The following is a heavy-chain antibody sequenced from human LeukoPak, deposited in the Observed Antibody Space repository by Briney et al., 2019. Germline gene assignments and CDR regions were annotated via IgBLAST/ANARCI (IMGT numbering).Heavy chain of an antibody. V-gene: IGHV3-9*01. D-gene: IGHD1-1*01. CDR1: GFTFDDYA. CDR3: ARDDNWAFDY. CDR2: ISWNSGSI. J-gene: IGHJ4*02. Sequence: PGGSLRLSCAASGFTFDDYAMHWVRQAPGKGLEWVSGISWNSGSIGYADSVKGRFTISRDNAKNSLYLQMNSLRPDDTAVYYCARDDNWAFDYWGQGTLVTVSS.